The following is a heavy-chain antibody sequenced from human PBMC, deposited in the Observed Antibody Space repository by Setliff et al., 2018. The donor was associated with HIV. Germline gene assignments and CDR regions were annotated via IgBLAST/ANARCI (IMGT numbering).Heavy chain of an antibody. D-gene: IGHD3-22*01. CDR2: IYYSGST. CDR3: VRHVDSDTSGHPDWFDP. CDR1: GGSISSSSYY. Sequence: SETLSLTCTVSGGSISSSSYYWGWIRQPPGKGLEWIGSIYYSGSTYYNPSLKSRVTISVDTSKNQFSLKLSSVTAADTAVYYCVRHVDSDTSGHPDWFDPWGQGTLVTVSS. V-gene: IGHV4-39*01. J-gene: IGHJ5*02.